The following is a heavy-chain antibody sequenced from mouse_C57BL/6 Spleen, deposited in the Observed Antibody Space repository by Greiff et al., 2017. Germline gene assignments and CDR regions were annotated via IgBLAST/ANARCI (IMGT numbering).Heavy chain of an antibody. CDR2: ISSGGDYI. Sequence: EVKLVESGEGLVKPGGSLKLSCAASGFTFSSYAMSWVRQTPEKRLEWVAYISSGGDYIYYADTVKGRFTISRDNARNTLYLQMSSLKSEGTAMYYCTRDGYSNYVFAYWGQGTLVTVSA. V-gene: IGHV5-9-1*02. J-gene: IGHJ3*01. D-gene: IGHD2-5*01. CDR3: TRDGYSNYVFAY. CDR1: GFTFSSYA.